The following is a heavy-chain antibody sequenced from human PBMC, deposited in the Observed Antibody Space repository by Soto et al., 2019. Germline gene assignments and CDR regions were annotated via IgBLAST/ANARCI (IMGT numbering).Heavy chain of an antibody. V-gene: IGHV1-69*02. CDR3: ARGPLVVLNYFES. CDR2: IFPLTDIP. J-gene: IGHJ4*02. Sequence: QVQLVQSGTEVKKPGSSAKVSCKASGGTFRNYPINWVRQAPGQGLEWMGSIFPLTDIPDYAQNFQARLTISADKSTRTDDMGLSSLTSDDTAMYFCARGPLVVLNYFESWGQGTLVTVSS. CDR1: GGTFRNYP.